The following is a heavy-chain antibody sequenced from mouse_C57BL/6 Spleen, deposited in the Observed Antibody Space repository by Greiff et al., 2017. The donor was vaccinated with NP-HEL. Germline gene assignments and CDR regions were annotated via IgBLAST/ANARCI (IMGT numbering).Heavy chain of an antibody. CDR3: ARGEEGYWYFDV. V-gene: IGHV12-3*01. J-gene: IGHJ1*03. CDR2: NTHSGET. CDR1: GFPITSGYY. Sequence: VKLMESGPGLVKPSQSLFLTCSISGFPITSGYYWIWIRQPPGKLLEWMGYNTHSGETYYNPSLQSPITITRETSKNQVFLQLNSVTTEDTAMYYCARGEEGYWYFDVWGTGTTVTVSS.